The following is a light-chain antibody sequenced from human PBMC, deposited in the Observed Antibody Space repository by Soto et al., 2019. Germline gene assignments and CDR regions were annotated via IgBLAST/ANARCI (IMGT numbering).Light chain of an antibody. CDR1: RSISTY. J-gene: IGKJ5*01. CDR2: DAS. Sequence: DIQMTQSPSSLSASVGDRVTITCRASRSISTYLNWFQQRPGKAPKVLIYDASSLQSGVPSRFSGSGSGTDFTLTISSLQPEDFATYYCQQSYSTPITIGQGTRLEIK. CDR3: QQSYSTPIT. V-gene: IGKV1-39*01.